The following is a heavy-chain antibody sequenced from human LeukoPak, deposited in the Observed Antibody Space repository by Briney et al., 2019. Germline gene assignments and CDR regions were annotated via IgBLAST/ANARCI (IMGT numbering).Heavy chain of an antibody. CDR1: GFTFSIYA. CDR3: AKLLAVTNSYYFNY. Sequence: PGGSLRLSCAASGFTFSIYAMSWVRQAPGKGLEWVSTISGSGSGGSTYYADSVKGRFTISRDNSKHTLFLQMNSLRAEDTAVYYCAKLLAVTNSYYFNYWGQGTLVTVSS. V-gene: IGHV3-23*01. D-gene: IGHD6-19*01. CDR2: ISGSGSGGST. J-gene: IGHJ4*02.